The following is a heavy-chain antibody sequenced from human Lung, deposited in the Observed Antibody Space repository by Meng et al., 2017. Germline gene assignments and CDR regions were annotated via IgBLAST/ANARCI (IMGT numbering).Heavy chain of an antibody. CDR2: INPKSGDT. CDR3: ARDEDISAAGKLFGDY. D-gene: IGHD6-13*01. CDR1: GYTFPDDW. V-gene: IGHV1-2*06. Sequence: QVGLGQSGAEVKRPGASVKVSCKASGYTFPDDWLHWVRRAPGQGLEWMGRINPKSGDTHYAQRFQGRVTMTGDTSISTAYMELSGLRSDDTAMYYCARDEDISAAGKLFGDYWGQGTLVTVSS. J-gene: IGHJ4*02.